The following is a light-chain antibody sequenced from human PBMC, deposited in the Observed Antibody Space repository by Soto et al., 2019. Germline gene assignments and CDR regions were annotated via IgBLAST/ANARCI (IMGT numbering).Light chain of an antibody. V-gene: IGLV2-8*01. CDR2: DVS. CDR3: SSYAGAHIV. CDR1: SSDVGGYNY. Sequence: QSALTQPPSASGSPGHSVAISCTGTSSDVGGYNYVSWYQQYPGKAPKPMIYDVSKRPSGVPDRFSGSKSGNTASLTVSGLQAEDEADYYCSSYAGAHIVFGTGTKVTVL. J-gene: IGLJ1*01.